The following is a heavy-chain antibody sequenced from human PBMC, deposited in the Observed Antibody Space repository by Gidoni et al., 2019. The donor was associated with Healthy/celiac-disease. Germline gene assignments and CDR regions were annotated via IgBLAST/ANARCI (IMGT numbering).Heavy chain of an antibody. CDR2: ISGSGGST. V-gene: IGHV3-23*01. Sequence: EVQLLESGGGLVQPGGSLRLSCAASGFTFSSYAMSWIRQAPGKGLEWVSAISGSGGSTCYADSVKGRFTISRDNSKNTLYLQMNSLRAEDTAVYYCAKGYSSSPSLFDYWGQGTLVTVSS. D-gene: IGHD6-6*01. J-gene: IGHJ4*02. CDR3: AKGYSSSPSLFDY. CDR1: GFTFSSYA.